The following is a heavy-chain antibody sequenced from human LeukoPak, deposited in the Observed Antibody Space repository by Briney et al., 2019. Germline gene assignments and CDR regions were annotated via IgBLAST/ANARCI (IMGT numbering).Heavy chain of an antibody. CDR1: GGSFSGYY. J-gene: IGHJ4*02. D-gene: IGHD1-1*01. CDR2: INHSGST. CDR3: ARAAGSIVY. Sequence: KPSETLSLTCAVYGGSFSGYYWSWIRQPPGKGLEWIGEINHSGSTNYNPSLKSRVTISVDTSKNQFSLKLSSVTAADTAVYYCARAAGSIVYWGQGTLVTVSS. V-gene: IGHV4-34*01.